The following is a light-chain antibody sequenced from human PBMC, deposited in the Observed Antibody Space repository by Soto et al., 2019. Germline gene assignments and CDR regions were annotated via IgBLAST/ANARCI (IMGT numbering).Light chain of an antibody. Sequence: DIKMDESPVSLACTARDRATLNYKASQDISIYLNWYQQKPGKAPKLLIYDASNLETGVPSRFSGSRYGTDFTFLICTLQPEDIVTFYWPHHDNLPITFGQGTRVEIK. CDR3: PHHDNLPIT. V-gene: IGKV1-33*01. CDR2: DAS. CDR1: QDISIY. J-gene: IGKJ5*01.